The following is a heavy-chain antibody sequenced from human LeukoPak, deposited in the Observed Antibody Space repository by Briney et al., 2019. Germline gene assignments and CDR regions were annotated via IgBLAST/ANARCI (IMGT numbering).Heavy chain of an antibody. CDR3: AREGGYDRLEY. D-gene: IGHD5-12*01. J-gene: IGHJ4*02. CDR1: GFTFSNSE. CDR2: ISSSANTI. Sequence: GGSLRLSCAASGFTFSNSEMNWVRQAPGKGLEWVSYISSSANTIDHADSVKGRFTISRDNAKNSLYLQMNSLRAEDMGVYYCAREGGYDRLEYWGQGTLVTVSS. V-gene: IGHV3-48*03.